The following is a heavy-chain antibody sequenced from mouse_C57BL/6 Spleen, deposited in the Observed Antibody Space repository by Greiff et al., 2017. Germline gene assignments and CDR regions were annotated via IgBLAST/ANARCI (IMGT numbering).Heavy chain of an antibody. D-gene: IGHD1-1*01. J-gene: IGHJ3*01. CDR1: GYTFTSYT. V-gene: IGHV1-4*01. Sequence: QVQLQQSGAELARPGASVKMSCKASGYTFTSYTMHWVKQRPGQGLEWIGYINPSSGYTKYNQKFKDKATLTADKSSSTAYMQLSSLTSEDSAVFYCARHYGSSSWFAYWGQGTLVTVSA. CDR3: ARHYGSSSWFAY. CDR2: INPSSGYT.